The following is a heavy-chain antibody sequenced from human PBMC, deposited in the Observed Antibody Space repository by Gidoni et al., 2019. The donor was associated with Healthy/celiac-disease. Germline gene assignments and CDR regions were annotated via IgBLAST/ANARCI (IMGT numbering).Heavy chain of an antibody. V-gene: IGHV3-9*01. CDR2: ISWNSGSI. J-gene: IGHJ4*02. CDR1: GFTFDDYA. CDR3: AKDISFAGTTRLGFDY. D-gene: IGHD1-7*01. Sequence: EVQLVESGGGLVQPGRSLRLSCAASGFTFDDYAMHWVRQAPGKGLEWVSGISWNSGSIGYADSVKGRFTISRDNAKNSLYLQMNSLRAEDTALYYCAKDISFAGTTRLGFDYWGQGTLVTVSS.